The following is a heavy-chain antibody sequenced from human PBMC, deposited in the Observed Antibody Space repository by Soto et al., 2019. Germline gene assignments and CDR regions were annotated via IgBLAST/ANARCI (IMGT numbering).Heavy chain of an antibody. CDR3: IQSRCGGDCLQSYASYYYYGMDV. V-gene: IGHV2-5*02. J-gene: IGHJ6*02. CDR2: FFWDDDK. Sequence: QITLKESGPTLVKPTQPLTLPCTFSAFPLSTGGGGVGWIRRPPGKALEWLALFFWDDDKRYSPSLRSRLTITKDTSKNQVVLTMTNMDPVDTATYYCIQSRCGGDCLQSYASYYYYGMDVWGQGTTVTVSS. D-gene: IGHD2-21*02. CDR1: AFPLSTGGGG.